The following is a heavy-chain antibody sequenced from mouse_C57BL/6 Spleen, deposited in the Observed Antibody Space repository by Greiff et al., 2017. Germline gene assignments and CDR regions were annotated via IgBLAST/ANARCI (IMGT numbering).Heavy chain of an antibody. Sequence: VQLQQSGAELVRPGSSVKMSCKTSGYKFTSYGINWVKQRPGQGLEWIGYIYIGNGYTEYNEKFKGKATLTSDTSSSTAYMQLSSLTSEDSAIYFGSRSDYYGSSYAYFDVWGTGTTVTVSS. J-gene: IGHJ1*03. CDR1: GYKFTSYG. CDR3: SRSDYYGSSYAYFDV. V-gene: IGHV1-58*01. CDR2: IYIGNGYT. D-gene: IGHD1-1*01.